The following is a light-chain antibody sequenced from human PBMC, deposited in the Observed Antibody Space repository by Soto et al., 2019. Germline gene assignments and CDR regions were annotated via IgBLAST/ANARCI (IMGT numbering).Light chain of an antibody. CDR1: QSISYY. J-gene: IGKJ1*01. V-gene: IGKV1-5*01. CDR3: QQHNRFSTWT. Sequence: DIQMTQSPCTLSASVVDRVTITCLASQSISYYLAWYQKKPGKAPTVLIWNASSLQRGVPSSFSGSGAGTEFTLTISSLQPDDFATYYCQQHNRFSTWTFGQGTKVDI. CDR2: NAS.